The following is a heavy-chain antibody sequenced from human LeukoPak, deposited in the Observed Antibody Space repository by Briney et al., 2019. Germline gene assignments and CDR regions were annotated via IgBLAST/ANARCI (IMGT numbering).Heavy chain of an antibody. CDR3: ARGRYSGIAVAARSYYYYMDV. CDR1: GGSFSGYY. D-gene: IGHD6-19*01. CDR2: INHSGST. J-gene: IGHJ6*03. V-gene: IGHV4-34*01. Sequence: SETLSLTCAVYGGSFSGYYWSWIRQPPGKGLEWIGEINHSGSTNYNPSLKSRVTISVDTSKNQFSLKLSSVTAADTAVYYCARGRYSGIAVAARSYYYYMDVWGKGTTVTVSS.